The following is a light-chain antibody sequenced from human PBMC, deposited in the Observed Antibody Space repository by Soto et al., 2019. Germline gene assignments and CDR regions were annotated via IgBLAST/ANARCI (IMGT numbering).Light chain of an antibody. Sequence: IQMTQSPSSLSASVGDRVTITCRASQSIANYLNWYQQKPGKAPKLLIYAASTLESGVPSRFSGSGSGTDFTLTISSLQPEDFATYYCQQLLSYPITFGQGTRLEIK. CDR1: QSIANY. CDR2: AAS. J-gene: IGKJ5*01. V-gene: IGKV1-39*01. CDR3: QQLLSYPIT.